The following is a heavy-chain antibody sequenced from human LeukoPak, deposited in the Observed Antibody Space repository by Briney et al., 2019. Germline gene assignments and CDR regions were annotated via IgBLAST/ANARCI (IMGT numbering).Heavy chain of an antibody. CDR1: GVSISSYY. Sequence: SETLSLTCTVSGVSISSYYWSWIRQPPGKELQGIGYIYYSGNTNYNPSLKSPVTISVDTSKNQFSLKLSSVTAADTAVYYCARRGYSSGSYYFDYWGQGALVTVAS. CDR3: ARRGYSSGSYYFDY. J-gene: IGHJ4*02. V-gene: IGHV4-59*01. D-gene: IGHD6-19*01. CDR2: IYYSGNT.